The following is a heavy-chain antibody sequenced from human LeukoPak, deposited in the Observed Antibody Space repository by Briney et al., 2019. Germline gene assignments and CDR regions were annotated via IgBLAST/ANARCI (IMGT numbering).Heavy chain of an antibody. CDR2: INHSGST. Sequence: SSETVSLTCAVYGGSFSGYYWSWIRQPPGKGLEWIGEINHSGSTNYNPSLKSRVTISVDTSKNQFSLKLSSVTAADTAVYYCARSGARDYFVLLVNWYFDLWGRGTLVTVSS. J-gene: IGHJ2*01. CDR1: GGSFSGYY. CDR3: ARSGARDYFVLLVNWYFDL. V-gene: IGHV4-34*01. D-gene: IGHD4-17*01.